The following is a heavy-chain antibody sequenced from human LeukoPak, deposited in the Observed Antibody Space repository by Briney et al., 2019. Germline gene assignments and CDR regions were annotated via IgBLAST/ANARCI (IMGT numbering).Heavy chain of an antibody. Sequence: GGSLRLFCAASGVTFSSYSMNWVRQAPGKGLEWVSYISSSSSTIYYADSVRGRFTISRDNAKNSLYLQMRSLRAEDTAVYYCARGEVTGSDYWGQGTLVTVSS. CDR1: GVTFSSYS. CDR3: ARGEVTGSDY. CDR2: ISSSSSTI. V-gene: IGHV3-48*04. J-gene: IGHJ4*02.